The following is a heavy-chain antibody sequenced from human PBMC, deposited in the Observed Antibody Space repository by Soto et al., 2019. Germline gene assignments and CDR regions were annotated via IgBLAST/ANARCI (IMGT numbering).Heavy chain of an antibody. CDR3: ANPPYPTYYYDSSGYSPDAFDI. D-gene: IGHD3-22*01. CDR2: ISGSGGST. Sequence: EVQLLESGGGLVQPRGSLRLSCAASGFTFSSYAMSWVRQAPGKGLEWVSAISGSGGSTYYADSVKGRFTISRDNSKNTLYLQMNSLRAEDTAVYYCANPPYPTYYYDSSGYSPDAFDIWGQGTMVTVSS. CDR1: GFTFSSYA. V-gene: IGHV3-23*01. J-gene: IGHJ3*02.